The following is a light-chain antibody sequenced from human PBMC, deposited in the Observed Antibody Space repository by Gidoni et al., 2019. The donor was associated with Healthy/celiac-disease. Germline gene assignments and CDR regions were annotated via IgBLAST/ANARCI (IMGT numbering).Light chain of an antibody. Sequence: IHMTQSPSTLSASVGDRLTINCRASQSISRSFAWYQQKPGKAPKLLFYDASSLESGVPSWFSGSGSGKEFTLIISILQPDYCATYYCQQYNSYSPTFGPGTKVDIK. CDR3: QQYNSYSPT. CDR1: QSISRS. J-gene: IGKJ3*01. CDR2: DAS. V-gene: IGKV1-5*01.